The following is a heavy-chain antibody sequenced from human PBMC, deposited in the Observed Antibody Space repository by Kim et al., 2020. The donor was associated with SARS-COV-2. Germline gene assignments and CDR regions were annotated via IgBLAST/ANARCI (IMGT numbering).Heavy chain of an antibody. CDR3: ARHKGGWNTMIGPKQYYFEF. D-gene: IGHD3-22*01. Sequence: GESLKISCKGSGYSFTSYCIGWVRQMPGKGLEWMGIIYPGDSDTRYSPSFQGQVTISADKSITTTYLQWSSLKASDTAMYYCARHKGGWNTMIGPKQYYFEFWGQGPLVTVSS. V-gene: IGHV5-51*01. J-gene: IGHJ4*02. CDR1: GYSFTSYC. CDR2: IYPGDSDT.